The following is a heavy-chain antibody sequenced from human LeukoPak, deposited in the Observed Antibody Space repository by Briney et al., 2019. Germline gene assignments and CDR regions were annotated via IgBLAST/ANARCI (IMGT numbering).Heavy chain of an antibody. CDR2: IYPGDSDT. D-gene: IGHD1-26*01. CDR3: ARHVSGTYYYNAMDV. Sequence: GESLKISCKGSGYKFTSDWIGWVRQMPGKGLEWIGSIYPGDSDTRYSPSFQGQVTMSADKSISTAYLQWSSLEASDTAIYYCARHVSGTYYYNAMDVWGQGTTVTVSS. CDR1: GYKFTSDW. V-gene: IGHV5-51*01. J-gene: IGHJ6*02.